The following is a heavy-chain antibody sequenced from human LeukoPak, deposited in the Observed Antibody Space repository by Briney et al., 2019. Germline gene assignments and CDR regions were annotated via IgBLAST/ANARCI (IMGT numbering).Heavy chain of an antibody. Sequence: GGSLRLSCAASGFTFDDYAMHWVRQAPGKGLEWVSGISWNSGSIDYADSVKGRFTISRDNAENSLYLQMNSLRAEDTAVYYCAKRGGGAAAPFDYWGQGTLVAVSS. J-gene: IGHJ4*02. CDR3: AKRGGGAAAPFDY. CDR1: GFTFDDYA. CDR2: ISWNSGSI. V-gene: IGHV3-9*01. D-gene: IGHD6-13*01.